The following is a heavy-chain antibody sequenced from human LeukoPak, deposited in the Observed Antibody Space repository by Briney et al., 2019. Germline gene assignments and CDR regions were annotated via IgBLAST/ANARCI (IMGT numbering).Heavy chain of an antibody. J-gene: IGHJ4*02. Sequence: GGSLRLSCAPSGFTFSSYAMSWVRQAPGKGREWVSAISGSGGSTYYADSVKGRFTMSRDNSKNTLYLQMNSLRAEDTAVYYCAKDRGYYDSSGYYYWGQGTLVTVSS. CDR3: AKDRGYYDSSGYYY. D-gene: IGHD3-22*01. CDR2: ISGSGGST. V-gene: IGHV3-23*01. CDR1: GFTFSSYA.